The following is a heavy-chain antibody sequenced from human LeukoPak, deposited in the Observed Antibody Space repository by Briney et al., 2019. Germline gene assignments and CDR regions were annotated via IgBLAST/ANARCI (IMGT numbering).Heavy chain of an antibody. J-gene: IGHJ6*03. Sequence: GGSLRLSCAASGFTFSSYSMNWVRQAPGKGLEWVSSISSSSSYIYYADSVKGRFTISRDNANNSLYLQMNSLRAEDTAVYYCASLVTTSSNYYYYYMDVWGKGTTVTVSS. CDR3: ASLVTTSSNYYYYYMDV. V-gene: IGHV3-21*01. CDR2: ISSSSSYI. D-gene: IGHD4-17*01. CDR1: GFTFSSYS.